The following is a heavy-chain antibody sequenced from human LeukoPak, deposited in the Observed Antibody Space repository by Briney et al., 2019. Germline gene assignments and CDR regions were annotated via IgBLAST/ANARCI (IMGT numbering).Heavy chain of an antibody. V-gene: IGHV1-46*02. Sequence: ASVQVSCKARGYIFNNYYIHWVRQAPGQGLEWMGLINPKDGVPKYVERFQGRVTMTAETPTSTVYMELTSLTSEDTAVYYCARSDSYSSSFSYYYYYMDVWGKGTTVTVSS. CDR2: INPKDGVP. D-gene: IGHD6-6*01. CDR3: ARSDSYSSSFSYYYYYMDV. J-gene: IGHJ6*03. CDR1: GYIFNNYY.